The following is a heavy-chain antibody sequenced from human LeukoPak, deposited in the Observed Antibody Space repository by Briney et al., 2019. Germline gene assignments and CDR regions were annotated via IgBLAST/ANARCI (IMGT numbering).Heavy chain of an antibody. CDR1: GFTFETYW. CDR3: AKRNAGLGDPPNPKYFDY. J-gene: IGHJ4*02. V-gene: IGHV3-74*01. D-gene: IGHD3-16*01. Sequence: GGSLRLSCAASGFTFETYWMHWVRQAPGKGLEWVSCINGYGSITNYADSVKGRFTISRDNAKNTLYLQMNSLRVEDTAVYYCAKRNAGLGDPPNPKYFDYWGQGTLVTVSS. CDR2: INGYGSIT.